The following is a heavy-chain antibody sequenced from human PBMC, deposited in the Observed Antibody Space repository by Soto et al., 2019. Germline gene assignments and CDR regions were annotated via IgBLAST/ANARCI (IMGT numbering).Heavy chain of an antibody. Sequence: EVELVESGGGLVKPGGSLTLSCAASGFSFKNAWMNWVRQAPGKGPEWVGRIKNKNDGGTTDYAAFVKGRFTISRDASENTLYLHMNGLKTEDTGVYFCTGLWFGEIYNYWGQGSLVTVSS. CDR2: IKNKNDGGTT. CDR1: GFSFKNAW. J-gene: IGHJ4*01. D-gene: IGHD3-10*01. V-gene: IGHV3-15*07. CDR3: TGLWFGEIYNY.